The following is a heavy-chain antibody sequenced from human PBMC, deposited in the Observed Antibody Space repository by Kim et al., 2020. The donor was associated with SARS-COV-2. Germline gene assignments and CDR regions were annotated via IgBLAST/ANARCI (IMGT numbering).Heavy chain of an antibody. CDR3: ASPTTYYYDSSGYY. J-gene: IGHJ4*01. CDR2: ISYDGSNK. Sequence: GGSLRLSCAASGFTFSSYAMHWVRQAPGKGLEWVAVISYDGSNKYYADSVKGRFTISRDNSKNTLYLQMNSLRAEDTAVYYCASPTTYYYDSSGYYWG. V-gene: IGHV3-30*04. D-gene: IGHD3-22*01. CDR1: GFTFSSYA.